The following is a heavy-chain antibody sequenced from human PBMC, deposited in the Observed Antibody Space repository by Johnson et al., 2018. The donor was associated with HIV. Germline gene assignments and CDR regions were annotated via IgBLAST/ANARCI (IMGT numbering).Heavy chain of an antibody. J-gene: IGHJ3*02. Sequence: QVQLVESGGGVVQPGRSLRLSCAASGFTFSSYGMHWVRQAPGKGLEWAAVISYDGSDKYYADSVKGRFTISRDNSKNTLYLQMNSLRAEDTAVYYCAREPGLVAAFDIWGQGTMVTVSS. CDR1: GFTFSSYG. CDR3: AREPGLVAAFDI. D-gene: IGHD6-19*01. CDR2: ISYDGSDK. V-gene: IGHV3-30*03.